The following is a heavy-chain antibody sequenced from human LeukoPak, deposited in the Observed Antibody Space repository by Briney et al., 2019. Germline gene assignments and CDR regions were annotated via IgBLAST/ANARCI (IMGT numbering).Heavy chain of an antibody. CDR3: ARDLYYDILTGPRPFDY. CDR1: GFTFDDYG. D-gene: IGHD3-9*01. Sequence: GGSLRLSCAASGFTFDDYGMSWVRQAPGKGLEWVSGINWNGDSTGYADSVKGRFTISRDNAKNSLYLQMNSLRAEDTALYYCARDLYYDILTGPRPFDYWGQGTLVTVSS. J-gene: IGHJ4*02. V-gene: IGHV3-20*04. CDR2: INWNGDST.